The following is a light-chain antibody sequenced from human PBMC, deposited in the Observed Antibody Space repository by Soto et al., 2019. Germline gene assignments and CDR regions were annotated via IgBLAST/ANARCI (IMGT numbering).Light chain of an antibody. CDR1: SSDVGAYNY. CDR3: SSFTNRATRV. J-gene: IGLJ3*02. Sequence: QSVLTQPASVSGSPGQSITVSCTGTSSDVGAYNYVSWYQQHPGKAPKLMIYEVSNRPSGVSNRFSGSKSGNMASLTISGLQAEDEAEYYCSSFTNRATRVFGGGTKLTVL. V-gene: IGLV2-14*01. CDR2: EVS.